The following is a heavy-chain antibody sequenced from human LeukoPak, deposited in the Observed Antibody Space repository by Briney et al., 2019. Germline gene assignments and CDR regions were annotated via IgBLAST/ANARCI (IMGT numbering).Heavy chain of an antibody. V-gene: IGHV3-33*08. Sequence: GGSLRLSCAASGFTFSSYWMSWVRQAPGKGLEWVAVIWYDGSNKYYADSVKGRFTISRDNSKNTLYLQMNSLRAEDTAVYYCARDDVPAAIGPFDYWGQGTLVTVSS. CDR2: IWYDGSNK. D-gene: IGHD2-2*02. CDR1: GFTFSSYW. CDR3: ARDDVPAAIGPFDY. J-gene: IGHJ4*02.